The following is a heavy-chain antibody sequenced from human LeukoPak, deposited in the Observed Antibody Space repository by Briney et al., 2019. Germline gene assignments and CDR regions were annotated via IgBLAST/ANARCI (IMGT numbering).Heavy chain of an antibody. Sequence: PGGALRLSCAASGFTFSSYAVSWVRQAPGKGLEWVSTISAAGGSTYYADSVKGRFTISRDNSKDTLYVQMNSLRPEDTAVYYCTIYYYGSGRRYFDDWGQGTLVTVSS. CDR3: TIYYYGSGRRYFDD. CDR2: ISAAGGST. CDR1: GFTFSSYA. D-gene: IGHD3-10*01. V-gene: IGHV3-23*01. J-gene: IGHJ4*02.